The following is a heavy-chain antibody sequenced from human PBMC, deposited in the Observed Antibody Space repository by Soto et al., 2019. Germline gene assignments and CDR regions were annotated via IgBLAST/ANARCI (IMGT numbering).Heavy chain of an antibody. CDR3: ARGEIATIKWDY. CDR1: GGTFSSYA. Sequence: QVQLVQSGAEVKKPGSSVKVSCKASGGTFSSYAISWVRQAPGQGLEWMGGIIPIFGTANYAQKFQGRVTNTADEATSKPNMELSSVRAEDTAVYYGARGEIATIKWDYWGQGTLVTVSS. D-gene: IGHD2-21*01. CDR2: IIPIFGTA. V-gene: IGHV1-69*01. J-gene: IGHJ4*02.